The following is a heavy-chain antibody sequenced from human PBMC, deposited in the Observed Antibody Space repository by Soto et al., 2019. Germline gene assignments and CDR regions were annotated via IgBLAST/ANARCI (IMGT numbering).Heavy chain of an antibody. Sequence: GGSLRLSCAASGFTFSSYGMHWVRQAPGKGLEWGAVISYDGSNKYCADSVKGRFTISRDNSKNTLYLQMNSLRAEDTAVYYCAKDVGYSYYYYGMDVWGQGTTVTVSS. J-gene: IGHJ6*02. CDR1: GFTFSSYG. D-gene: IGHD5-18*01. V-gene: IGHV3-30*18. CDR3: AKDVGYSYYYYGMDV. CDR2: ISYDGSNK.